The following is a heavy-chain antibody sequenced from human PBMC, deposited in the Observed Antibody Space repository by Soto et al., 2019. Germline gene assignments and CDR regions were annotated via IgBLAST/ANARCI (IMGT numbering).Heavy chain of an antibody. CDR3: GYGSGSSHY. CDR1: GGSISSSSYY. CDR2: IYYSGST. D-gene: IGHD3-10*01. J-gene: IGHJ4*02. Sequence: SETLSLTCTVSGGSISSSSYYWGWIRQPPGKGLEWIGSIYYSGSTYYNPSLKSRVTISVDTSKNQFSLKLSSVTAADTAVYYCGYGSGSSHYWGQGTLVTVSS. V-gene: IGHV4-39*07.